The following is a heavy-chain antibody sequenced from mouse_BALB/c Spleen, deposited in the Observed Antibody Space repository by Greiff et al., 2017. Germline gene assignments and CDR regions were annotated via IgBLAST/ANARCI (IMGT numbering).Heavy chain of an antibody. D-gene: IGHD2-14*01. Sequence: QVQLQQPGAELVRPGPSVKLSCKASGYTFTSYWINWVKQRPGQGLEWIGNIYPSDSYTNYNQKFKDKATVTVDKSSSTAYMQLSSPTSEDSAVYYCTYRYEDYFDYWGQGTTLTVSS. J-gene: IGHJ2*01. CDR3: TYRYEDYFDY. V-gene: IGHV1-69*02. CDR2: IYPSDSYT. CDR1: GYTFTSYW.